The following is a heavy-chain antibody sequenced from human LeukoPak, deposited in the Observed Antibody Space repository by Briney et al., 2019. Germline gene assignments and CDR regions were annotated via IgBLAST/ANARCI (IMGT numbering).Heavy chain of an antibody. V-gene: IGHV3-33*01. CDR1: GFTFSSYG. D-gene: IGHD6-13*01. Sequence: GGSLRLPCAASGFTFSSYGMHWVRQASGKGLEWVAVIWYDGSNKYYADSVKGRFTISRDNSKNTLYLQMNSLRAEDTAAYYCARGGSSWQIDYWGQGTLVTVSS. CDR2: IWYDGSNK. CDR3: ARGGSSWQIDY. J-gene: IGHJ4*02.